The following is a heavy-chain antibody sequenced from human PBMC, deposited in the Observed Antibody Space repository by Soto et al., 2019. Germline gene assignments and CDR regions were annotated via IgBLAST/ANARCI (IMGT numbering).Heavy chain of an antibody. V-gene: IGHV4-4*02. CDR3: ASCRPGVAVAGNGAFDP. Sequence: TSETLSLTCAVSGGSISSSNWWSWVRQPPGKGLEWIGEIYHSGSTNYNPSLKSRVTISVDKSKNQFSLKLSSVTAADTAVYYCASCRPGVAVAGNGAFDPWGQGTLVTVSS. CDR1: GGSISSSNW. J-gene: IGHJ5*02. CDR2: IYHSGST. D-gene: IGHD6-19*01.